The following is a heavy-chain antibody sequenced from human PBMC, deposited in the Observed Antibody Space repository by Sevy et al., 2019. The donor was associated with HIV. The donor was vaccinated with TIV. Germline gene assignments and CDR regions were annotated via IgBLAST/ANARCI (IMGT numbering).Heavy chain of an antibody. CDR3: AKDNRPATMSNSSYYYYYGMDV. V-gene: IGHV3-9*01. J-gene: IGHJ6*02. CDR2: ISWNSVSL. D-gene: IGHD6-6*01. CDR1: GFSFGDYA. Sequence: GGSLRLSCAASGFSFGDYAMHWVRQAPGKGLEWVSGISWNSVSLDYADSVKGRFTISRDNAKNSLFLQMNRLRSEDTALYYCAKDNRPATMSNSSYYYYYGMDVWGQGTTVIVSS.